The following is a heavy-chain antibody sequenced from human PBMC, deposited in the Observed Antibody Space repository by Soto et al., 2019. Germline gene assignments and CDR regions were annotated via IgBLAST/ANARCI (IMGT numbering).Heavy chain of an antibody. V-gene: IGHV1-8*01. J-gene: IGHJ5*02. CDR3: ATMATFGSLNWFDP. CDR2: MNPGGGDT. Sequence: VASVKVSCKASGYTFTNNDVSWVRQATGQGLEWMGWMNPGGGDTGYAQKFQGRVTMTRDISIATAYMELSSLRSDDTAIYYCATMATFGSLNWFDPWGQGNLVAVSS. D-gene: IGHD3-10*01. CDR1: GYTFTNND.